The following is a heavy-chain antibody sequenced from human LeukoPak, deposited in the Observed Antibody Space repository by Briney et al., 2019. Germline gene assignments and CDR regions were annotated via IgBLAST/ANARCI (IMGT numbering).Heavy chain of an antibody. CDR3: ARDTLIEAPKTGTVTRIGWFDP. D-gene: IGHD6-13*01. CDR1: GFTFSNYG. J-gene: IGHJ5*02. V-gene: IGHV3-33*01. Sequence: PGRSLRLSCAVSGFTFSNYGMHWVRQAPGKGLEWVAVIWYDGSYKSYADSVKGRFTIPRENYKNTLFLQMNSLRADDTAVYYCARDTLIEAPKTGTVTRIGWFDPWGQGTLVTVSS. CDR2: IWYDGSYK.